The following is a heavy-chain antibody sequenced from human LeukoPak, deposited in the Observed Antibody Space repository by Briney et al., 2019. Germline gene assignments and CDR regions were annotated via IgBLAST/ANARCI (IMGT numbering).Heavy chain of an antibody. CDR3: ARGGYCSGGSCLSDYYGLDV. V-gene: IGHV3-72*01. Sequence: GGSLRLSCAASGFTFSDYYMSWIRQAPGKGLEWVGRSRNEPNGYTTEYAASVKGRFTISRDDSKNSLSLQMNSLKTEDTAVYYCARGGYCSGGSCLSDYYGLDVWGQGTTVTVSS. CDR1: GFTFSDYY. J-gene: IGHJ6*02. D-gene: IGHD2-15*01. CDR2: SRNEPNGYTT.